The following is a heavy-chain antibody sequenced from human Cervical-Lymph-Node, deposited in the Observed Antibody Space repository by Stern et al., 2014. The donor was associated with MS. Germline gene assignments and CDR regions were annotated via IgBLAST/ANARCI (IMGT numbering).Heavy chain of an antibody. Sequence: EMQLVESGGGLVQPGGSLRLSCSASGFTFSSYWMTWVRQAPGKGLEWVANIQPDGSEKYYVDSVKGRFTISRDNAKNSLYLQMNSLRAEDTALYYCARTWTYQGRGDLDYWGQGTLVTVSS. CDR3: ARTWTYQGRGDLDY. V-gene: IGHV3-7*01. CDR2: IQPDGSEK. D-gene: IGHD2-2*01. CDR1: GFTFSSYW. J-gene: IGHJ4*02.